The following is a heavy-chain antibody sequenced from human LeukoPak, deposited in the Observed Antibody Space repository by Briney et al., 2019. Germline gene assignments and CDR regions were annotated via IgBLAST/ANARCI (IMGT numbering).Heavy chain of an antibody. CDR1: GFTFSDYY. Sequence: GGSLRLSCAASGFTFSDYYMSWIRQAPGKGLEWVSYISSSGSTIYYADSVKGRFTISRDNAKNSLYLQMNSLRAEDTAVYYCARELGYCSSTNCYLSPPADYYYYGMDVWGQGTTVTVSS. CDR2: ISSSGSTI. D-gene: IGHD2-2*01. J-gene: IGHJ6*02. V-gene: IGHV3-11*01. CDR3: ARELGYCSSTNCYLSPPADYYYYGMDV.